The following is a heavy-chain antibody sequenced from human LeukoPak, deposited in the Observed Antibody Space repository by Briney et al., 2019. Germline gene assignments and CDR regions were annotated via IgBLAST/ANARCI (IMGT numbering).Heavy chain of an antibody. J-gene: IGHJ4*02. D-gene: IGHD3-10*01. Sequence: GGSLRLSCAASGFTFSTYWMHWVRQAPGKGLVWVSRINSDGTGTLYADSVKGRFTISRDNANNTLYLQMNSLRAEDTAVYYCARGRRFGEVDYWGQGTLVTVSS. CDR3: ARGRRFGEVDY. CDR2: INSDGTGT. CDR1: GFTFSTYW. V-gene: IGHV3-74*01.